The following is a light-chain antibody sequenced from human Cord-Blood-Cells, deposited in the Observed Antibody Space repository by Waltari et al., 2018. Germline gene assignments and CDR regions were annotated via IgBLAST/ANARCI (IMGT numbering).Light chain of an antibody. J-gene: IGKJ2*01. CDR2: LGS. V-gene: IGKV2-28*01. CDR3: MQALQTPYT. CDR1: QSLLHSNGYNY. Sequence: DIVMTQSPLSLPVTPGEPASISCRSSQSLLHSNGYNYLDWYLQKPGQSPQLLIYLGSERAAGVPDRFSGSGSGTDFTLKISRVEAEDVGVYYCMQALQTPYTFGQGTKLEIK.